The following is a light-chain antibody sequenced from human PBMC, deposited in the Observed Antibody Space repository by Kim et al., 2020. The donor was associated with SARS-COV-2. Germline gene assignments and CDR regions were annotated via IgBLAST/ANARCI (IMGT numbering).Light chain of an antibody. CDR2: DAS. CDR3: QQRSNWPPST. V-gene: IGKV3-11*01. CDR1: QSVSSY. J-gene: IGKJ5*01. Sequence: PGERATLSCRASQSVSSYLAWYQQKPGQAPRLLIYDASNRATGIPARFSCSWSGTDFTHTISSLEPEDFVGYYCQQRSNWPPSTFGQGTRLE.